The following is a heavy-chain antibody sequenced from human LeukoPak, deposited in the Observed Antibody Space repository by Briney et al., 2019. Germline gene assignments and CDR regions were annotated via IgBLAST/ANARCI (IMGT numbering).Heavy chain of an antibody. J-gene: IGHJ4*02. V-gene: IGHV3-11*04. Sequence: GGSLRLSCAASGFTFGDYYMTWIRQAPGKGLEWVSYISNSGNTIKEADSVKGRFTISRDNAQNSLFLQMKSLRAEDTAVDYCARYRVLPNEYFDSWGQGTRVTVSA. CDR2: ISNSGNTI. D-gene: IGHD4/OR15-4a*01. CDR1: GFTFGDYY. CDR3: ARYRVLPNEYFDS.